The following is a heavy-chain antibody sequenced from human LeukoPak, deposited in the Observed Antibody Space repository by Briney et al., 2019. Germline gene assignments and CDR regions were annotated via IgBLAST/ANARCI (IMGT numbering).Heavy chain of an antibody. V-gene: IGHV3-23*01. J-gene: IGHJ4*02. CDR1: GVTCSTYA. CDR3: AKGTLQQFDY. D-gene: IGHD1-1*01. CDR2: ITGNGGYR. Sequence: GGSLRLSCAASGVTCSTYAMNWVRQAPGKGLEWVSGITGNGGYRYYADSVKGRFTISRDNSRSTLYLQINSPRAEDTAIYYCAKGTLQQFDYWGQGTLVTVSS.